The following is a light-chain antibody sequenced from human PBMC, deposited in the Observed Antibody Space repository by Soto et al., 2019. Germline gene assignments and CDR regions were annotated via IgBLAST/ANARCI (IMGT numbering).Light chain of an antibody. V-gene: IGKV3-15*01. CDR1: QSVNNN. J-gene: IGKJ2*01. Sequence: ETLMTQSPATLSVSPGERATLSCRASQSVNNNLAWYQQKPGRAPRLLIYGASTRATGIPARFSGSGSGTEFTLTISNLQSEDFALYYCQHYFNWPYTFGQGTKLEIK. CDR2: GAS. CDR3: QHYFNWPYT.